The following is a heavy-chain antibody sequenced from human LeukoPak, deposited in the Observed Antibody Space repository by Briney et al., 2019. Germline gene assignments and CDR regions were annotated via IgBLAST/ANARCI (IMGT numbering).Heavy chain of an antibody. V-gene: IGHV4-59*01. J-gene: IGHJ5*02. CDR2: IYYGGST. Sequence: SETLSLTRTVSGGSISSYYWSWIRQPPGKGLEWMGHIYYGGSTNYNPYPKSGVTISAEQTKNKSSRKLSSVTAADRALYYGAGEGRPPRSGFDPWGQGTLVTVSS. CDR3: AGEGRPPRSGFDP. CDR1: GGSISSYY. D-gene: IGHD1-26*01.